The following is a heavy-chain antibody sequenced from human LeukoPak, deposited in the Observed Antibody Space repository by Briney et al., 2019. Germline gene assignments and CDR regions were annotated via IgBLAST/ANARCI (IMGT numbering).Heavy chain of an antibody. V-gene: IGHV5-51*01. CDR1: GYSFTNYW. D-gene: IGHD1-26*01. CDR3: AGRIVGATSRAYYFDY. J-gene: IGHJ4*02. Sequence: GESLKISCKGSGYSFTNYWVGWVRQMPGKGLEWMGIIYPGDSDTRYSPSFQGQVTISADKSISTAYLQWSSLKASDTALYYCAGRIVGATSRAYYFDYWGQGTLVTVSS. CDR2: IYPGDSDT.